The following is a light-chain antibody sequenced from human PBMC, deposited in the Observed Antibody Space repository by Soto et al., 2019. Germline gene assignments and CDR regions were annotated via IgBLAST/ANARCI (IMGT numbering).Light chain of an antibody. J-gene: IGKJ1*01. Sequence: EIVLTQSPGTLSLSPGERATLSCRASQSVSSKYLAWYQQKPGQAPRVLIYGASTGTTDIPTRFSASGSGTEFILTISSLQSEDFAVYYCQQYNNWPRSFGQGTRWIS. CDR1: QSVSSKY. CDR2: GAS. CDR3: QQYNNWPRS. V-gene: IGKV3-15*01.